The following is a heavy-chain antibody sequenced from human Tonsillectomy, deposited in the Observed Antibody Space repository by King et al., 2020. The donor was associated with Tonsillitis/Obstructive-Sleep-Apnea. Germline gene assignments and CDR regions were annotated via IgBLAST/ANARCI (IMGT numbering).Heavy chain of an antibody. D-gene: IGHD3-16*01. J-gene: IGHJ4*02. CDR1: GFTISSYW. CDR2: IKQDGSEK. CDR3: ARAGGHGMGFDY. V-gene: IGHV3-7*01. Sequence: VQLVESGGGLVQSGGSLRLSCAASGFTISSYWMSWVRQDPGKGLEWVANIKQDGSEKHYVDSVKGRFTISRDNAKNSLYLQLNSLRAEDTAVYYWARAGGHGMGFDYWGQGTLVTDSS.